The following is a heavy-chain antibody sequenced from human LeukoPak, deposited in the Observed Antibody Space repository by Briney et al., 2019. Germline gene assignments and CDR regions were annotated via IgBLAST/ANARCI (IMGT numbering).Heavy chain of an antibody. V-gene: IGHV1-69*13. J-gene: IGHJ4*02. D-gene: IGHD3-9*01. CDR3: ALRGGETGYYNGDY. Sequence: SVKVSCKASGGTFSSYAISWVRQAPGQGLEWMGGIIPIFGTANYAQKFQGRVTITADESTSTAYMELSSLRSEDTAVYYCALRGGETGYYNGDYWGQGTLVTVSS. CDR2: IIPIFGTA. CDR1: GGTFSSYA.